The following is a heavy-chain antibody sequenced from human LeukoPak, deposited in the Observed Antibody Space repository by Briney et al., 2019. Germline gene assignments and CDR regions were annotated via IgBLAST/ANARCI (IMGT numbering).Heavy chain of an antibody. CDR1: GDSISNRDFY. CDR3: ARLDGYCSGGSCYSRYYYYYMDV. V-gene: IGHV4-39*07. D-gene: IGHD2-15*01. J-gene: IGHJ6*03. Sequence: SETLSLTCSVSGDSISNRDFYWVWIRQPPGKGLEYIGSIYYSGSTYYNPSLKSRVTISVDTSKNQFSLKLSSVTAADTAVYYCARLDGYCSGGSCYSRYYYYYMDVWGKGTTVTISS. CDR2: IYYSGST.